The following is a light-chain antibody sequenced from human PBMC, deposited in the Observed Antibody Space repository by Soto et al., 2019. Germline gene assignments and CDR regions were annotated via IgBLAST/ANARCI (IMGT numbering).Light chain of an antibody. Sequence: EIVLTQSPATLSLSPGERATLSCRASQSVSSYLAWYQQKPGQAPRLLIYDASNRATGIPARFSGSGSGTGFTITISSLEPEDFAVYYCQQRSNWPYTFGQGTKLEIK. CDR1: QSVSSY. V-gene: IGKV3-11*01. CDR2: DAS. J-gene: IGKJ2*01. CDR3: QQRSNWPYT.